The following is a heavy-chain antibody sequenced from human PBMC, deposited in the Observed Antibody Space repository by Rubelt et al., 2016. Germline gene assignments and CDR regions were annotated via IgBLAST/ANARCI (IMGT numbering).Heavy chain of an antibody. V-gene: IGHV4-59*01. J-gene: IGHJ4*02. D-gene: IGHD6-6*01. CDR1: GGSISSYY. Sequence: QVQLQESGPGLVKPSETLSLTCTVSGGSISSYYWSWIRQPPGKGLEWIGYMYYSGSTNYNPSLKRRVPISVDPSKNQFSLKLGSVTAADTAVYYCARGVRIAARPNYFDYWGQGTLVTVSS. CDR2: MYYSGST. CDR3: ARGVRIAARPNYFDY.